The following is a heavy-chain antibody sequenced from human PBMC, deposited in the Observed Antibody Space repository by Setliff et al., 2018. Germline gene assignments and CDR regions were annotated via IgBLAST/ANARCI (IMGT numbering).Heavy chain of an antibody. CDR1: GGTFSDNA. V-gene: IGHV3-74*01. D-gene: IGHD3-16*02. CDR2: INKDGDGT. J-gene: IGHJ6*02. Sequence: SCKTSGGTFSDNAMSWVRQAPGQGPEWVSGINKDGDGTRYADSVRGRFTISRDNSKNTVYLRMNALRAEDTGLYYCARDRGQVTVNNRYGLYYYGMDVWGQGTTVTVSS. CDR3: ARDRGQVTVNNRYGLYYYGMDV.